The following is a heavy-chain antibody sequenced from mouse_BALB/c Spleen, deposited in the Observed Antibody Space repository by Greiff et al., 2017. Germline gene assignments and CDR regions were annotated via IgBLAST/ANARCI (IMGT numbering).Heavy chain of an antibody. Sequence: EVQLQQSGPELVKPGASVKMSCKASGYKFTGYVMHWVKQKPGQGLEWIGYINPYNDGTKYNEKFKGKATLTSDKSSSTAYMELSSLTSEDSSVYSCARDGGNYVAYWGQGTTLTVSS. V-gene: IGHV1-14*01. CDR2: INPYNDGT. D-gene: IGHD1-1*02. CDR1: GYKFTGYV. CDR3: ARDGGNYVAY. J-gene: IGHJ2*01.